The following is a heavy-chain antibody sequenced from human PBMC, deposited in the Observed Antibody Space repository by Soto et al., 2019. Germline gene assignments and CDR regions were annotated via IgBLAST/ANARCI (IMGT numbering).Heavy chain of an antibody. CDR3: ARFKGVSSGETDP. V-gene: IGHV1-18*01. J-gene: IGHJ5*02. CDR2: ISAYNGNT. D-gene: IGHD3-22*01. CDR1: GYTFSSYG. Sequence: GSSVKASCKASGYTFSSYGISWVRQAPGEGLEWMGWISAYNGNTIYAQKLQGRVTMTTDTSTSTAYMELRSLRSDDTAVYYCARFKGVSSGETDPWGQGTLVTVSS.